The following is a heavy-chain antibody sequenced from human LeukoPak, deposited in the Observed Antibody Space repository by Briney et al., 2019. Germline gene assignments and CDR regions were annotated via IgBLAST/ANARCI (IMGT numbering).Heavy chain of an antibody. J-gene: IGHJ6*03. V-gene: IGHV3-21*01. D-gene: IGHD3-10*01. Sequence: PGGSLRLSCAASGFTFNTYSMNRVRQAPGKGLEWVSSISSSSSYIYYADSVKGRFTISRDNAKNSLYLQMNSLRAEDTAVYYCARGYGSGSYYSGIVYYYYYYMDVWGKGTTVTVSS. CDR2: ISSSSSYI. CDR3: ARGYGSGSYYSGIVYYYYYYMDV. CDR1: GFTFNTYS.